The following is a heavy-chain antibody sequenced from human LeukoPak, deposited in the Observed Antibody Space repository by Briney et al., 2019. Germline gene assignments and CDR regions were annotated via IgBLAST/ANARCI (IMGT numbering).Heavy chain of an antibody. Sequence: PGGSLRLSCAASGFTVSSNYMSWVRQAPGKGLEWVSVIYSGGSTYYADSVKGRFTISRDNSKNTLYLQMNSLRAEDTAVYYCARALSRGWYHYYYYYMDVWGKGTTVTISS. V-gene: IGHV3-53*01. CDR3: ARALSRGWYHYYYYYMDV. J-gene: IGHJ6*03. CDR1: GFTVSSNY. CDR2: IYSGGST. D-gene: IGHD6-19*01.